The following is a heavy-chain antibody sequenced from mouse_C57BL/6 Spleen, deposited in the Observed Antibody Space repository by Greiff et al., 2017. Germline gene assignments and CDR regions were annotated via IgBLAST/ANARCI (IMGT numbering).Heavy chain of an antibody. V-gene: IGHV5-9-1*02. Sequence: EVKVIESGAGLVKPGGSLKLSCAASGFTFSSYAMSWVRQTPEKRLEWVAYISSGGDYIYYADTVKGRFTISRDNARNTLYLQMSSLKSEDTAMYYCTRDERGNWFAYWGQGTLVTVSA. D-gene: IGHD2-1*01. CDR3: TRDERGNWFAY. J-gene: IGHJ3*01. CDR1: GFTFSSYA. CDR2: ISSGGDYI.